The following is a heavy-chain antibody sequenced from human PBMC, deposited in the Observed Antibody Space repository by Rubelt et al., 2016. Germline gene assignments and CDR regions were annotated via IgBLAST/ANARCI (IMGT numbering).Heavy chain of an antibody. CDR2: IIPIFGTA. D-gene: IGHD6-19*01. V-gene: IGHV1-69*06. CDR3: ARGDPTAGGMDV. J-gene: IGHJ6*02. CDR1: GGTFSSYA. Sequence: QVQLVQSGAEVKKPGSSVKVSCKASGGTFSSYAISWVRQAPGQGLEWMGGIIPIFGTANYAQKFQGRVTMTRDTSTSTVYMELSSLRSEDTAVYYCARGDPTAGGMDVWGQGTTVTVSS.